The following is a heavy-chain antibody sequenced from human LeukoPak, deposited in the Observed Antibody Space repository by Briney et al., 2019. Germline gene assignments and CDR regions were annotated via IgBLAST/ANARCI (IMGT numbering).Heavy chain of an antibody. J-gene: IGHJ4*02. D-gene: IGHD2-15*01. CDR1: GFTFRSYG. Sequence: GGSLRLSCAASGFTFRSYGMHWVRQAPGKGLEWVAVISYDGSNKYYADSVKGRFTISRDNSKNTLYLQMNSLRAEDTAVYYCAKDRRGSGYCSGGSCYSDYWGQGTLVTVSS. V-gene: IGHV3-30*18. CDR3: AKDRRGSGYCSGGSCYSDY. CDR2: ISYDGSNK.